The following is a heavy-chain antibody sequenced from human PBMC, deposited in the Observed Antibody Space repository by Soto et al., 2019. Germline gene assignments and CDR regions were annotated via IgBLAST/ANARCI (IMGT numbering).Heavy chain of an antibody. D-gene: IGHD4-17*01. J-gene: IGHJ4*02. CDR1: GFTFSSYG. V-gene: IGHV3-30*18. CDR3: AKNYGDLDY. Sequence: PGGSLRLSCAASGFTFSSYGMHWVRQAPGKGLEWVAVISYDGSNKYYADSVKGRFTFSRDNSKNTLYLQMNSLRAEDTAVYYCAKNYGDLDYWGQGTLVTVSS. CDR2: ISYDGSNK.